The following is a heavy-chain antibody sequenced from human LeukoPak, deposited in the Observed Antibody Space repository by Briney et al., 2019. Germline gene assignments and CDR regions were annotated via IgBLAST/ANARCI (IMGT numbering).Heavy chain of an antibody. CDR3: ARGGGLDV. V-gene: IGHV3-7*03. D-gene: IGHD3-16*01. Sequence: GGSLRRSCAASGFTFCSYWMNWARQAPGKGLEWVASINHNGNVNYYVDSVKGRFTISRDNAKNSLYLQMSNLRAEDTAVYFCARGGGLDVWGQGATVTVSS. CDR2: INHNGNVN. CDR1: GFTFCSYW. J-gene: IGHJ6*02.